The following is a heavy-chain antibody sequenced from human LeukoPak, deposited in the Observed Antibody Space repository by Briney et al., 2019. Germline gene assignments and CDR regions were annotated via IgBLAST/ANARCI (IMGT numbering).Heavy chain of an antibody. CDR3: AREDYDILTGRYYGMDV. CDR2: IYSGGST. V-gene: IGHV3-53*04. D-gene: IGHD3-9*01. Sequence: ETLSLTCTVSGGSISSHYWSWVRQAPGKGLEWVSVIYSGGSTYYADSVKGRFTISRHNSKNTLYLQMNSLRAEDTAVYYCAREDYDILTGRYYGMDVWGQGTTVTVSS. CDR1: GGSISSHY. J-gene: IGHJ6*02.